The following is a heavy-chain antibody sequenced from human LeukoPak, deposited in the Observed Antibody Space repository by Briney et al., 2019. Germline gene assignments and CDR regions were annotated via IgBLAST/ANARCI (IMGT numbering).Heavy chain of an antibody. CDR3: AKDDAWLQYGN. CDR1: GFTFGDYA. V-gene: IGHV3-23*01. Sequence: GGSLRLSCTASGFTFGDYAMSWFRQAPGKGLEWVSGISPNGVITYYADSVKGRFTISRDNSKGTVYLQMNSLRPEDTAVYYCAKDDAWLQYGNWGRGTLVTVSS. D-gene: IGHD5-24*01. J-gene: IGHJ4*02. CDR2: ISPNGVIT.